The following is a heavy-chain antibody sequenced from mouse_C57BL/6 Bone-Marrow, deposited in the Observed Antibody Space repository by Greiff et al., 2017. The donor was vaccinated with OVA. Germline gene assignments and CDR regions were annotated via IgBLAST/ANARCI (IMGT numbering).Heavy chain of an antibody. CDR3: AREEGDY. CDR1: GYTFTDYY. CDR2: IYPGSGNT. V-gene: IGHV1-76*01. Sequence: VKLMESGAELVRPGASVKLSCKASGYTFTDYYINWVKQRPGQGLEWIARIYPGSGNTYYNGKFKGKATLTAEKSSSTAYMQLSSLTSEDSAVYFCAREEGDYWGQGTTLTVSS. J-gene: IGHJ2*01.